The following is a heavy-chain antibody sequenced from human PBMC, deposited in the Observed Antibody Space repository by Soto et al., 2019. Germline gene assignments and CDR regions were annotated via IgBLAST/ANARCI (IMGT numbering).Heavy chain of an antibody. D-gene: IGHD6-13*01. Sequence: GGPLRLSCAASGFTFSSYAMSWVRQAPGKGLEWVSAISGSGGSTYYADSVKGRFTISRDNSKNTLYLQMNSLRAEDTAVYYCAKEIESSWLYYYYYGMDVWGQGTTVTVSS. CDR1: GFTFSSYA. J-gene: IGHJ6*02. V-gene: IGHV3-23*01. CDR2: ISGSGGST. CDR3: AKEIESSWLYYYYYGMDV.